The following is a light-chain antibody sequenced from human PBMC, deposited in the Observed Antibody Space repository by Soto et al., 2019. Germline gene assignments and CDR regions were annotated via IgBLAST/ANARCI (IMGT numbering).Light chain of an antibody. V-gene: IGKV3-15*01. CDR2: DAS. CDR3: QQYNNWPRT. CDR1: QSFSSN. Sequence: EVVMTQSPATLSVSPEERATLSCRASQSFSSNLAWYQQKPGQAPRLLIYDASTRATGIPARFSGSASGTEFTLTISSLQSQDFAVYYCQQYNNWPRTFGQGTKVEIK. J-gene: IGKJ1*01.